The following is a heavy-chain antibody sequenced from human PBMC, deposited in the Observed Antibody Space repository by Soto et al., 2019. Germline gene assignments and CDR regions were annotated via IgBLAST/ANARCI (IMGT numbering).Heavy chain of an antibody. D-gene: IGHD6-19*01. V-gene: IGHV3-23*01. J-gene: IGHJ1*01. CDR3: ASWVIALGGTGYFRH. CDR1: GFTFASHA. Sequence: EAQLLECGGDLIQPGGSLTLSCAASGFTFASHAMSWVRQAPGKGLEWVSGISANGGRANYADSVKGRFSLSRDNSKNTMFLQMDSLTAEDTAIYYCASWVIALGGTGYFRHWGQGTLVTVSS. CDR2: ISANGGRA.